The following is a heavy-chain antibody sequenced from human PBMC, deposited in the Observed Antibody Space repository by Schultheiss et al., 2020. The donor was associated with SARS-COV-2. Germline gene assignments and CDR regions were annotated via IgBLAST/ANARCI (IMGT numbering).Heavy chain of an antibody. Sequence: GGSLRLSCAASGFTFDDYAMHWVRQAPGKGLEWVGRIKSKTDGGTTDYAAPVKGRFTISRDDSKNTLYLQMNSLRAEDTAVYYCARGGATISSYYYYGMDVWGQGTTVTVSS. CDR1: GFTFDDYA. D-gene: IGHD5-12*01. CDR3: ARGGATISSYYYYGMDV. CDR2: IKSKTDGGTT. V-gene: IGHV3-15*01. J-gene: IGHJ6*02.